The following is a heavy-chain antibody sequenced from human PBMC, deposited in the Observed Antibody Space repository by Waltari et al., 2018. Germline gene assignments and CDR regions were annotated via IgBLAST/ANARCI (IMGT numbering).Heavy chain of an antibody. J-gene: IGHJ4*02. CDR1: GFTFSSYG. V-gene: IGHV3-33*01. D-gene: IGHD1-26*01. CDR2: IWYDGSNK. CDR3: ARDGGGSYVIYYFDY. Sequence: CAASGFTFSSYGMHWVRQAPGKGLEWVAVIWYDGSNKYYADPVKGRFTISRDNSKNTLYLQMNSLRAEDTAVYYCARDGGGSYVIYYFDYWGQGTLVTVSS.